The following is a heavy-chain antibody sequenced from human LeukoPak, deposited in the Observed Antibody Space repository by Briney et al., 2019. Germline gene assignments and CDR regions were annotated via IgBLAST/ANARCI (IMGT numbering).Heavy chain of an antibody. CDR3: ARGRFGLSLDY. Sequence: GGSLRLSCAASRFTVSSNYMSWVRQAPGKGLEWVSFIYSSGSTYYADSVRGRFTISRDDSNNTLYLQMNSLRVEDTAVYYCARGRFGLSLDYWGQGTLVTVSS. CDR1: RFTVSSNY. CDR2: IYSSGST. D-gene: IGHD3-16*01. V-gene: IGHV3-66*01. J-gene: IGHJ4*02.